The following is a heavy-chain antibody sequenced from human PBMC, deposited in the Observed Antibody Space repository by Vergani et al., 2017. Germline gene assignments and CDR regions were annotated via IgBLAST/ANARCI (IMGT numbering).Heavy chain of an antibody. CDR1: GFIFSSFD. CDR2: ISSTGSSM. D-gene: IGHD6-6*01. CDR3: AREYSSSSGRAFDF. Sequence: EVQLVESGGGLDKPGGSRSLSCEASGFIFSSFDINWVRKAPGKGLEWISYISSTGSSMSYADSVKGRFTISRDNAKDSLFLQMSSLRADDTAVYYCAREYSSSSGRAFDFWGQGTKVIVSS. V-gene: IGHV3-48*03. J-gene: IGHJ3*01.